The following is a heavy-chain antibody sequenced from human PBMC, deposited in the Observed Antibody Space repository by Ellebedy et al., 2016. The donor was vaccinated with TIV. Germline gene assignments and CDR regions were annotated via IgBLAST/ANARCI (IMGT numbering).Heavy chain of an antibody. CDR2: INPNSGGT. CDR1: GYTFTGYY. V-gene: IGHV1-2*02. D-gene: IGHD3-10*01. CDR3: ARDLWIGEFYYYYGMDV. J-gene: IGHJ6*02. Sequence: AASVKVSCKASGYTFTGYYMHWVRQAPGQGLEWMGWINPNSGGTNYAQTFQGRVTMTRDTSISTAYMELSRLRSDDTAVYYCARDLWIGEFYYYYGMDVWGQGTTVTVSS.